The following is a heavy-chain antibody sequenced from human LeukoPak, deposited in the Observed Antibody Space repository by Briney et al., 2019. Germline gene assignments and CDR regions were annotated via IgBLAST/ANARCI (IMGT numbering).Heavy chain of an antibody. V-gene: IGHV3-23*01. CDR3: AKDTYYDFWSGKGFDY. Sequence: GGSLRLPCAASGFTFSSYAMSWVRQAPGKGRGWVSAISGSGGSTYYADSVKGRFTISRDNAKNSLYLQMNSLRAEDTALYYCAKDTYYDFWSGKGFDYWGQGTLVTVSS. CDR1: GFTFSSYA. J-gene: IGHJ4*02. D-gene: IGHD3-3*01. CDR2: ISGSGGST.